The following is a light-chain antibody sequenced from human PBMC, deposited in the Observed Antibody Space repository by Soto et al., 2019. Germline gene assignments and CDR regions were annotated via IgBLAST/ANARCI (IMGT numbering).Light chain of an antibody. Sequence: DIQLTKPPSSLSASVGDTVTITCRASQTVSRYLNWYQQKPGTAPKLLIYAASTLHTGIPSRFSGRGSGTDFTLTINSLQREDLATYYCLESSSALTFGQGTRLEIK. CDR2: AAS. CDR3: LESSSALT. V-gene: IGKV1-39*01. CDR1: QTVSRY. J-gene: IGKJ5*01.